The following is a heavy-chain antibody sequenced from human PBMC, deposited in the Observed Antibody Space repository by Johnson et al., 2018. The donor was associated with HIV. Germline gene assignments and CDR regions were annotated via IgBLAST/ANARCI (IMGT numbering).Heavy chain of an antibody. Sequence: QVQLVESGGGVVQPGRSLRLSCAASGFTFSSYAMHWVRQAPGKGLAWVAVISSDGSNKYYADSVKGRFTISRDNSKNTLYLQMNSLRAEDTAVYYCARVGTVRDAFDNWGQGTMVTVSS. J-gene: IGHJ3*02. D-gene: IGHD7-27*01. CDR3: ARVGTVRDAFDN. CDR1: GFTFSSYA. CDR2: ISSDGSNK. V-gene: IGHV3-30*14.